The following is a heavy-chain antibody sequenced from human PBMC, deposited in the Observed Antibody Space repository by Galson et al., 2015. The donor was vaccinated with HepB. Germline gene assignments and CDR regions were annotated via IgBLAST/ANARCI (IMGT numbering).Heavy chain of an antibody. CDR3: AKDLEDYVWGRPLDY. Sequence: SLRLSCAASGFTFSSYAMSWVRQAPGKGLEWVSAISGSGGSTYYADSVKGRFTISRDNSKNTLYLQMNSLRAEDTAVYYCAKDLEDYVWGRPLDYWGQGTLVTVSS. CDR2: ISGSGGST. J-gene: IGHJ4*02. CDR1: GFTFSSYA. D-gene: IGHD3-16*01. V-gene: IGHV3-23*01.